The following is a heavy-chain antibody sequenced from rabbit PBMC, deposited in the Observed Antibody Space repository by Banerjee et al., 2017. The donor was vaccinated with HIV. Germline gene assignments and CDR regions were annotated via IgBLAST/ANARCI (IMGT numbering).Heavy chain of an antibody. CDR1: GFSFSSSYW. CDR3: ARDNRADDYAFDL. D-gene: IGHD2-1*01. CDR2: IYAGSGGST. J-gene: IGHJ4*01. V-gene: IGHV1S40*01. Sequence: QSLEESGGDLVKPGASLTLTCTASGFSFSSSYWICWVRQAPGKGLEWIACIYAGSGGSTYYANWAKGRFTISKASSTTITLQMTSLTAADTATYFCARDNRADDYAFDLWGPGTLVTVS.